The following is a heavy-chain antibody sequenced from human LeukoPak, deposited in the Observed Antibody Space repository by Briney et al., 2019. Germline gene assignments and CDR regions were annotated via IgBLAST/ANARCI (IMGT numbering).Heavy chain of an antibody. CDR3: ARMIAAAEGWFDP. V-gene: IGHV4-59*01. CDR2: IDYSATT. J-gene: IGHJ5*02. CDR1: GGSISTYY. D-gene: IGHD6-13*01. Sequence: SETLSLTCTVSGGSISTYYWSWIRQPPGKGLEWIAYIDYSATTNYNPSLKSRVTISVDTSKNQFSLKLSSVTAADTAVYYCARMIAAAEGWFDPWGQGTLVTVSS.